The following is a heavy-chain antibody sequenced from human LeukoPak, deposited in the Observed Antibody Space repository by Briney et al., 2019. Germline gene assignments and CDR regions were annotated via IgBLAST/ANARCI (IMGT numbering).Heavy chain of an antibody. CDR2: IYYSGST. V-gene: IGHV4-39*01. CDR3: ARHSYDSSGYDAFDI. Sequence: SETLSLTCTVSGGSISSSSYYWGWIRQPPGKGLEWIGSIYYSGSTYYNPSLKSRVTTSVDTSKNQFSLKLSSVTAADTAVYYCARHSYDSSGYDAFDIWGQGTMVTVSS. CDR1: GGSISSSSYY. D-gene: IGHD3-22*01. J-gene: IGHJ3*02.